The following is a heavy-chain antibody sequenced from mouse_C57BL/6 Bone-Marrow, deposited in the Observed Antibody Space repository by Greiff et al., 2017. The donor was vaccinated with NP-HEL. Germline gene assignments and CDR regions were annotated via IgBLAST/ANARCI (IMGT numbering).Heavy chain of an antibody. D-gene: IGHD1-1*01. CDR1: GYTFTSYW. V-gene: IGHV1-50*01. CDR2: IDPSDSYT. J-gene: IGHJ1*03. Sequence: QVQLQQPGAELVKPGASVKLSCKASGYTFTSYWMQWVKQSPGQGLEWIGEIDPSDSYTNYNQKFKGQATLTVDTSSSTAYMQLSSLTSEDSAVYYCARELRGYFDVWGTGTTVTVSS. CDR3: ARELRGYFDV.